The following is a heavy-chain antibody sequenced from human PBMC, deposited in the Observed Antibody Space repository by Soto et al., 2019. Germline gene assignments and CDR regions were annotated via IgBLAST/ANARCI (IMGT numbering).Heavy chain of an antibody. D-gene: IGHD2-21*02. CDR1: VYTFISDG. J-gene: IGHJ4*02. CDR3: ARRPAFSHGNCVTYFFDF. CDR2: ISPNSGNT. Sequence: QVQLVQSGAEVKKPGASVKVSCKASVYTFISDGIAWVRQAPGQGLEWMAWISPNSGNTNYAQKFQGRVSVTTETPTNTADMELRSLRSDDAAVYYCARRPAFSHGNCVTYFFDFWGQGTLVTVSS. V-gene: IGHV1-18*01.